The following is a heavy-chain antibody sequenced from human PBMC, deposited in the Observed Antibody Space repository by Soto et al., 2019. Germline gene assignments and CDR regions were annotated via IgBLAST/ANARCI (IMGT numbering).Heavy chain of an antibody. V-gene: IGHV3-66*01. D-gene: IGHD3-10*01. J-gene: IGHJ6*03. CDR1: GFTVSSNY. CDR3: ARGFGFGELLCYTRPHYYYMDV. CDR2: IYSGGST. Sequence: GGSLRLSCAASGFTVSSNYMSWVRQAPGKGLEWVSVIYSGGSTYYADSVKGRFTISRDNSKNTLYLQMNSLRAEDTAVYYCARGFGFGELLCYTRPHYYYMDVWGKGTTVTVSS.